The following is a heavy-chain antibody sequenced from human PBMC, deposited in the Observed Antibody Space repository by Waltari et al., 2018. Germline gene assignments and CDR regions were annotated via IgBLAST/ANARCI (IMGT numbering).Heavy chain of an antibody. D-gene: IGHD2-15*01. CDR2: IFYSGST. J-gene: IGHJ4*02. CDR3: VRDSVVAGGGFDY. CDR1: GGSISSDDYC. Sequence: QVQLQESGPGLVKPSQTLSLTCTVSGGSISSDDYCWNWIRQPPGKGLEWIGYIFYSGSTYYNPSLKSRVTISVDTSKTQFSLKLSSVTAADTAVYYCVRDSVVAGGGFDYWGQGTLVTVSS. V-gene: IGHV4-30-4*08.